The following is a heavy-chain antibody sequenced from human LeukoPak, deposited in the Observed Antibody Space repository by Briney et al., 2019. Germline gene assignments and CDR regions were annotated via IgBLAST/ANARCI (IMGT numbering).Heavy chain of an antibody. CDR2: IYPGDSDT. J-gene: IGHJ4*02. CDR1: GYSFTSYW. CDR3: ARPLGNWAWSFNY. Sequence: GESLKISCKGSGYSFTSYWIGWVRQMPGKGLEWMGIIYPGDSDTTYSPSLQGQVTISADKSISTAYLQWNSLKASDTAMYYCARPLGNWAWSFNYWGQGTLVTVSS. D-gene: IGHD7-27*01. V-gene: IGHV5-51*01.